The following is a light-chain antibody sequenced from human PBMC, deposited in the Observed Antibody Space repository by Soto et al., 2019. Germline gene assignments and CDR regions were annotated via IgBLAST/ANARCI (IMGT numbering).Light chain of an antibody. V-gene: IGLV2-14*01. J-gene: IGLJ3*02. CDR3: SSYTSSSTRV. Sequence: QSALTQPASPPRSPGQSITISCTGTSSDVGGYNYVSWYQQHPGKAPKLMIYEVSNRPSGVSNRFSGSKSGNTASLTISGLQAEDEADYYCSSYTSSSTRVFGGGTKLTVL. CDR1: SSDVGGYNY. CDR2: EVS.